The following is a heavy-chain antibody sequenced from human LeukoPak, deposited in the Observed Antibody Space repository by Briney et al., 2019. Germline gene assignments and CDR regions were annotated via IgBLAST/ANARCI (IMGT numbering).Heavy chain of an antibody. Sequence: SETLSLTCTVSGGSISSGSYYWGWIRQPPGKGLEWIGSIYHSGSTYYNPSLKSRVTISVDTSKNQFSLKLSSVTAADTAVYYCARGELEVWGQGTLVTVSS. CDR1: GGSISSGSYY. D-gene: IGHD3-10*01. V-gene: IGHV4-39*07. J-gene: IGHJ4*02. CDR3: ARGELEV. CDR2: IYHSGST.